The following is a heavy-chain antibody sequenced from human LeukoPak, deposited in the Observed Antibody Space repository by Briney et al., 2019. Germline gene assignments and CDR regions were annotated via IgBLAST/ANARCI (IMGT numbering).Heavy chain of an antibody. D-gene: IGHD2-15*01. CDR1: GYTFTSYD. CDR2: MNPNSGNT. J-gene: IGHJ5*02. Sequence: ASVKVSCTASGYTFTSYDINWVRQATGQGLEWMGWMNPNSGNTGYAQKFQGRVTMTRNTSISTAYMELSSLRSEDTAVYYCARHTRYCSGGSCYGSDNWFDPWGQGTLVTVSS. CDR3: ARHTRYCSGGSCYGSDNWFDP. V-gene: IGHV1-8*01.